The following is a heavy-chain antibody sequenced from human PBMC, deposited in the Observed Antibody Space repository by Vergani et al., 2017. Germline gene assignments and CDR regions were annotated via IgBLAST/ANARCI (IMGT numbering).Heavy chain of an antibody. J-gene: IGHJ4*02. Sequence: EVQLVESGGGLVKPGGSLRLSCAASGFTFSSYSLNWVRQAPGKGLEWVSSISISSGYIYYADSVKGRFTISRANARTSLYLQMNSRRAEDTAVYCGSSEFTGSDYCGQASLVTVS. CDR1: GFTFSSYS. D-gene: IGHD1-14*01. V-gene: IGHV3-21*01. CDR3: SSEFTGSDY. CDR2: ISISSGYI.